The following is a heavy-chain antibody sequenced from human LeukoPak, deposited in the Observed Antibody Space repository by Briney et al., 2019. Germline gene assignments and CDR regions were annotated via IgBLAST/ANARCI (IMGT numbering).Heavy chain of an antibody. D-gene: IGHD6-6*01. Sequence: ASVKVSCKASGYTFTSYGISWVRQAPGQGLEWMGWISAYNGNTNYAQKLQGRVTMTTDTSTSTAYMELRSLRSDDTAVYYCARVKYSSSSSSFDYWGQGTLVTVSS. V-gene: IGHV1-18*01. CDR3: ARVKYSSSSSSFDY. J-gene: IGHJ4*02. CDR1: GYTFTSYG. CDR2: ISAYNGNT.